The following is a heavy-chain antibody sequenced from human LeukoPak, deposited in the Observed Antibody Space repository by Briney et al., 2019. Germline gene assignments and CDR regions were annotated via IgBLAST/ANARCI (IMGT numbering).Heavy chain of an antibody. CDR3: ARDGRRYSSSPGENWFDP. D-gene: IGHD6-13*01. Sequence: GGSLRLSCAASGFTFDDYGMSWVRQAPGKGLEWVSGINWNGGSTGHADSVKGRFTISRDNAKNSLYLQMNSLRAEDMALYYCARDGRRYSSSPGENWFDPWGQGTLVTVSS. CDR2: INWNGGST. V-gene: IGHV3-20*04. CDR1: GFTFDDYG. J-gene: IGHJ5*02.